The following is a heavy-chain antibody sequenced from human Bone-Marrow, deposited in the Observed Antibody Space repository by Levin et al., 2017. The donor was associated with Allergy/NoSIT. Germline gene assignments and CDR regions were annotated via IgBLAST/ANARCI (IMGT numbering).Heavy chain of an antibody. CDR1: GGSMSTSY. V-gene: IGHV4-59*01. Sequence: SQTLSLTCTVSGGSMSTSYWSWIRQPPGKGLEWIGYISYSGTTNYNPSLKSRVTMSVDTSRNQFSLSLHSVTAADTAVYYCARDFSPGDSTPRFDPWGQGTRVTVSS. D-gene: IGHD3-10*01. CDR2: ISYSGTT. J-gene: IGHJ5*02. CDR3: ARDFSPGDSTPRFDP.